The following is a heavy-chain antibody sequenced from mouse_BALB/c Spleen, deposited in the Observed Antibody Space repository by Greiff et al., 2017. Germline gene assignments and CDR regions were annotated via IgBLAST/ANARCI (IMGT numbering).Heavy chain of an antibody. V-gene: IGHV5-6-2*01. Sequence: EVKLLESGGGLVKLGGSLKLSCAASGFTFSSYYMSWVRQTPEKRLELVAAINSNGGSTYYPDTVKGRFTISRDNAKNTLYLQMSSLKSEDTALYYCARQTGTYFDYWGQGTTLTVSS. CDR2: INSNGGST. D-gene: IGHD4-1*01. CDR3: ARQTGTYFDY. CDR1: GFTFSSYY. J-gene: IGHJ2*01.